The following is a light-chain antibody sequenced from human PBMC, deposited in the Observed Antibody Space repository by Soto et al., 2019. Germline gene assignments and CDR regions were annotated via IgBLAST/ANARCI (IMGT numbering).Light chain of an antibody. V-gene: IGKV3-11*01. CDR1: QSVSSY. Sequence: EIVLTQSPATLSLSPGERATLSCRASQSVSSYLAWYQQKPGQAPRLLIYAASNRATDIPARFSGSGSGTDFTLTISSLEPEDFAVYYCQQRSNWPRTFGQGTKLEIK. CDR2: AAS. CDR3: QQRSNWPRT. J-gene: IGKJ2*01.